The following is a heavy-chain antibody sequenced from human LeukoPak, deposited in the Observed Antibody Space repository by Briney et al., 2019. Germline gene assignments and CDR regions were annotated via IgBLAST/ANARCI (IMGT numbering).Heavy chain of an antibody. Sequence: GGSLRLSCAASGFTFSSYSMNWVRQAPGKGLEWVSSISSSSTYIYYADSVKGRFIISRDNAKNSLFLQMNSLRAEDTAVYYCARDPYSDIVATVWGQGTLVTVSS. CDR1: GFTFSSYS. D-gene: IGHD5-12*01. CDR3: ARDPYSDIVATV. V-gene: IGHV3-21*01. J-gene: IGHJ4*02. CDR2: ISSSSTYI.